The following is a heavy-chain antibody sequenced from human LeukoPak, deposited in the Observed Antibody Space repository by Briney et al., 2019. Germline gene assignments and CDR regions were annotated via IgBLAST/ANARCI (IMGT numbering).Heavy chain of an antibody. Sequence: GASVKVSCKASGYTFTSYGISWVRQAPGQGLEWMGWISAYNGNTNYAQKFHGRVTMTRDTSINTAYMELNRLTSDDTAVYYCAKDRQTTRSVGGNNWFDPWGQGTLVTVSS. CDR3: AKDRQTTRSVGGNNWFDP. V-gene: IGHV1-18*01. CDR2: ISAYNGNT. CDR1: GYTFTSYG. D-gene: IGHD4-11*01. J-gene: IGHJ5*02.